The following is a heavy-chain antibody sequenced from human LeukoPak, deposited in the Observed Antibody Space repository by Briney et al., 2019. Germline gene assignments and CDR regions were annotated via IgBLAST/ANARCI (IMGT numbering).Heavy chain of an antibody. J-gene: IGHJ4*02. CDR3: ARVPRHLAGIYDY. CDR2: INHSGST. V-gene: IGHV4-34*01. D-gene: IGHD6-19*01. CDR1: GGSFSGYF. Sequence: SETLSLTCAVYGGSFSGYFWSWIRQPPGKGLEWIGEINHSGSTNYNPSLKSRVTISVDTSKNQFSLKLSSVTAADTAVYYCARVPRHLAGIYDYWGQGTLVTVSS.